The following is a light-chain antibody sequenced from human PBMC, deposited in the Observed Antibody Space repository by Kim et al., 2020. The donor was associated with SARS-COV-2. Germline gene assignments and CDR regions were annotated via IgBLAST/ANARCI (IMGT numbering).Light chain of an antibody. J-gene: IGKJ1*01. CDR2: GVS. Sequence: PPELAPLSCTARPSVHRRFFALYQQNPGQPPRLLISGVSNRPPGIPARFSGRASGTDFTLPISRLAPEDFAVYYCQQYANSLWTFGQGTKLQL. V-gene: IGKV3-20*01. CDR1: PSVHRRF. CDR3: QQYANSLWT.